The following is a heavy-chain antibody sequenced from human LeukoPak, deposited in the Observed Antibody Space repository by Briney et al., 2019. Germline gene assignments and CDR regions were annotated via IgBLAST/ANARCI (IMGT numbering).Heavy chain of an antibody. CDR2: INPNSGGT. Sequence: ASVKVSCKASGYTFTGYYMHWVRQAPGQGLEWMGWINPNSGGTNYAQKFQGRVTMTRDTSISTAYMELSRLRSDDTAVYYCVRGAGYYYYYMDVWGTGTTVTVSS. D-gene: IGHD6-13*01. J-gene: IGHJ6*03. CDR1: GYTFTGYY. V-gene: IGHV1-2*02. CDR3: VRGAGYYYYYMDV.